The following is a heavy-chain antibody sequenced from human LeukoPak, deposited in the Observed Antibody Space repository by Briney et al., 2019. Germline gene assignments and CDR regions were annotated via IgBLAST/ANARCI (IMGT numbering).Heavy chain of an antibody. Sequence: PGGSLRLSCAASGFRFTDYSMSWVRQAPGKGLEWVSSISSSSSYIYYADSVKGRFTISRDNAKNSLYLQMNSLRAEDTAVYYCARVSGYCSSTSCYTRGGYDYWGQGTLVTVSS. CDR1: GFRFTDYS. CDR2: ISSSSSYI. D-gene: IGHD2-2*02. CDR3: ARVSGYCSSTSCYTRGGYDY. J-gene: IGHJ4*02. V-gene: IGHV3-21*01.